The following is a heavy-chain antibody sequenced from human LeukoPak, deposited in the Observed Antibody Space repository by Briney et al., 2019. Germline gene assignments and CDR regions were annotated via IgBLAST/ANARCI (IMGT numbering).Heavy chain of an antibody. V-gene: IGHV3-48*01. Sequence: GGSLRLSCAASGFTFSSYSMNWVRQAPGKGLERVSYISSSSSTIYYADSLKGRFTISRDNAKNSLYLQMNSLRAEDTAVYYCARGDFGVVIPIHLDYWGQGTLVTVSS. CDR3: ARGDFGVVIPIHLDY. CDR1: GFTFSSYS. J-gene: IGHJ4*02. D-gene: IGHD3-3*01. CDR2: ISSSSSTI.